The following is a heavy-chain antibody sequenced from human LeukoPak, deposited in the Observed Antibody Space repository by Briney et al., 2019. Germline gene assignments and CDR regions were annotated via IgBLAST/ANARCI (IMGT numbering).Heavy chain of an antibody. J-gene: IGHJ4*02. D-gene: IGHD5-12*01. V-gene: IGHV3-33*01. CDR2: IWYDGSNK. Sequence: PGGSLRLSCAASGFTFSTYGMHWVRQAPGKGLEWVAVIWYDGSNKYYADSVKGRFTISRDNSKNTLYLQMNSLRAEDTAVYYCARGGEVATRLDYWGQGTLVTVSS. CDR3: ARGGEVATRLDY. CDR1: GFTFSTYG.